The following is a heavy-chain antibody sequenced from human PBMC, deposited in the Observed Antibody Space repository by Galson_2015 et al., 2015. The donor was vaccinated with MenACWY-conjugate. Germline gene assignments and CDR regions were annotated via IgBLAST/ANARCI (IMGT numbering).Heavy chain of an antibody. J-gene: IGHJ4*02. CDR1: GFTFSSYA. V-gene: IGHV3-23*01. CDR2: ISGSGGRT. Sequence: SLRLSCAASGFTFSSYAMSWVRQAPGKGLEWVSAISGSGGRTYYADSVKGRFTISRDNSKNTLYLQMNSLRAEDTAVYYCAKDRLADAGTIDYWGQRTLVTVS. CDR3: AKDRLADAGTIDY. D-gene: IGHD1-7*01.